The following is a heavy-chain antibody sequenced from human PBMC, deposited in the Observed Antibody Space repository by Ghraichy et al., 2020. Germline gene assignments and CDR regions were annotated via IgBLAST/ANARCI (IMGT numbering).Heavy chain of an antibody. CDR1: GGSISSYY. J-gene: IGHJ4*02. CDR2: IYYSGST. V-gene: IGHV4-59*08. Sequence: SQTLSLTCTVSGGSISSYYWSWIRQPPGKGLEWIGYIYYSGSTNYNPSLKSRVTISVDTSKNQFSLKLSSVTAADTAVYYCARLKTGEFDYWGQGTLVTVSS. CDR3: ARLKTGEFDY. D-gene: IGHD7-27*01.